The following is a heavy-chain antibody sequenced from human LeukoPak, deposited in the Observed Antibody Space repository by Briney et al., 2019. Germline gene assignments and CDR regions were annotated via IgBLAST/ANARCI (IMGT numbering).Heavy chain of an antibody. V-gene: IGHV3-30*04. CDR3: AREGSRLVIHAFDI. D-gene: IGHD2-21*01. CDR2: ISYDGSNK. CDR1: GFTFSNYA. Sequence: GGSLRLSCAASGFTFSNYAFHWGRQAPGKGLEWVALISYDGSNKYYADSVKGRFTISRDNPKNTVSLQMNSLRTEDTAVYFCAREGSRLVIHAFDIWGQGTMVTVSS. J-gene: IGHJ3*02.